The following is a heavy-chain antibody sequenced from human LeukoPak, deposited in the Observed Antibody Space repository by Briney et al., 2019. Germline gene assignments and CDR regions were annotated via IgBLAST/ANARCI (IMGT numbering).Heavy chain of an antibody. D-gene: IGHD3-3*01. CDR2: IRSSTTYV. V-gene: IGHV3-21*04. CDR3: AREAITIFGVVRTQTTYGPHRFDP. J-gene: IGHJ5*02. Sequence: GGSLRLSCAASGFTFSNYNMNWVRQAPGKGLEWVSSIRSSTTYVYYADSVKGRFTISRDNAKNSLYLQMNSLRAEDTAVYYCAREAITIFGVVRTQTTYGPHRFDPWGQGTLVTVSS. CDR1: GFTFSNYN.